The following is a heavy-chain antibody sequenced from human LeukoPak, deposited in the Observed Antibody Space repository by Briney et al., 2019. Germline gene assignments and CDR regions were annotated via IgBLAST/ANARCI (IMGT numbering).Heavy chain of an antibody. D-gene: IGHD3-9*01. V-gene: IGHV4-34*01. CDR1: GGSFSGYY. CDR3: ARGVGDYDILTGYPYYYYYYYMDV. CDR2: INHSGST. J-gene: IGHJ6*03. Sequence: SETLSLTCAVYGGSFSGYYWSWIRQPPGKGLEWIGEINHSGSTNYNPSLKSRVTISVDTSKSQFSLKLSSVTAADTAVYYCARGVGDYDILTGYPYYYYYYYMDVWGKGTTVTVSS.